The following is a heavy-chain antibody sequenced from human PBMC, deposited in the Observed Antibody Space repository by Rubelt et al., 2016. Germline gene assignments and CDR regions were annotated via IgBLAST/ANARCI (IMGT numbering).Heavy chain of an antibody. CDR2: IYYSGST. Sequence: GKGLEWIGSIYYSGSTYYNPSLESRVTISVDTSKNQFSLKLSSVTAADTAVYYCARVLLWFGELWGMDVWGQGTTVTVSS. D-gene: IGHD3-10*01. J-gene: IGHJ6*02. CDR3: ARVLLWFGELWGMDV. V-gene: IGHV4-39*07.